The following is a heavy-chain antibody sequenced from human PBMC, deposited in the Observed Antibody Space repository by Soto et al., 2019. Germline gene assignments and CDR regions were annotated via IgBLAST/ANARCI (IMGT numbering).Heavy chain of an antibody. CDR2: IYSGGST. Sequence: EVQLVETGGGLIQPGGSLRLSCAASGFTVSSNYMSWVRQAPGKGLEWVSVIYSGGSTYYADSVKGRFTISRDNSKNTLYLQMNSLRAEDTAVYYCARQLRDYDILTGYYRADWFDPWGQGTLVTVSS. CDR1: GFTVSSNY. J-gene: IGHJ5*02. D-gene: IGHD3-9*01. V-gene: IGHV3-53*02. CDR3: ARQLRDYDILTGYYRADWFDP.